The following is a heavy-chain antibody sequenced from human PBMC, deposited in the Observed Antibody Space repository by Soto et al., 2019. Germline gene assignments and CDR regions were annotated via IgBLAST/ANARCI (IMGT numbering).Heavy chain of an antibody. CDR1: GGSISSSNYY. D-gene: IGHD1-26*01. V-gene: IGHV4-39*01. CDR2: IYYSGST. J-gene: IGHJ4*02. CDR3: ARSSSGSYFDY. Sequence: PSETLSLTCTVSGGSISSSNYYWGWIRQPPGKGLEWIGSIYYSGSTYYNPSLKSRVTISVDTSKNQFSLKLSSVTAADTAVYYCARSSSGSYFDYWGQGTLVTDSS.